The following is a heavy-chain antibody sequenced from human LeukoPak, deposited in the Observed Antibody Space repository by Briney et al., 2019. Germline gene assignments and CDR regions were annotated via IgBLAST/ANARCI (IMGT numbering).Heavy chain of an antibody. J-gene: IGHJ4*02. CDR1: GYTFTGYY. Sequence: ASVKVSCKASGYTFTGYYMRWVRQAPGQGLEWMGWINPNSGGTNYAQKFQGRVTMTRDTSISTAYMELSRLRSDDTAVYYCARDYDYVWGSYRQSLDYWGQGTLATVSS. D-gene: IGHD3-16*02. CDR3: ARDYDYVWGSYRQSLDY. V-gene: IGHV1-2*02. CDR2: INPNSGGT.